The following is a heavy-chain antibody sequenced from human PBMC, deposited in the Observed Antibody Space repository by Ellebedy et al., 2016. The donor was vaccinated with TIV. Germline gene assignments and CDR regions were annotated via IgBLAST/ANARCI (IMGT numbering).Heavy chain of an antibody. Sequence: MPSETLSLTCAVSGESISSYYWSWIRQPPGKVLEWIGYIYYSGSTKYNPSLKSRVTISVDTSKNYFSLRLSSVTAADTAVYYCARHAYSSGWNTYFDYWGQGTLVTVSS. V-gene: IGHV4-59*08. D-gene: IGHD6-19*01. CDR1: GESISSYY. J-gene: IGHJ4*02. CDR3: ARHAYSSGWNTYFDY. CDR2: IYYSGST.